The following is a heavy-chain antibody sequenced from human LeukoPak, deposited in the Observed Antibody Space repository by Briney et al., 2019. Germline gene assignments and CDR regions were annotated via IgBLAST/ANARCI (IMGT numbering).Heavy chain of an antibody. D-gene: IGHD2-21*02. CDR1: GFTFSTYW. J-gene: IGHJ4*02. Sequence: QPGGSLRLSCAASGFTFSTYWMTWYRQAPGKGLEWVGNINQDAGEINYVASVRGRFTISRDNAKNSLHLQMNSLRAEDTAVYYCATDRDNSDWQKRFDSWGQGTLVTVSS. V-gene: IGHV3-7*01. CDR3: ATDRDNSDWQKRFDS. CDR2: INQDAGEI.